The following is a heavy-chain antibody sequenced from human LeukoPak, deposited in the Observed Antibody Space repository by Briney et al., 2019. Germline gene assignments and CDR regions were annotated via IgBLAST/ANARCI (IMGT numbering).Heavy chain of an antibody. CDR1: GFIFSSYA. Sequence: GGSLRLSCAASGFIFSSYAMYWVRQAPGKGLEWVAVISYDGSNKYYGDSVKGRFTISRDNAKNSLYLQMNSLRAEDTAVYYCARALWFGELGPGVFDIWGQGTMATVSS. D-gene: IGHD3-10*01. CDR2: ISYDGSNK. J-gene: IGHJ3*02. CDR3: ARALWFGELGPGVFDI. V-gene: IGHV3-30*03.